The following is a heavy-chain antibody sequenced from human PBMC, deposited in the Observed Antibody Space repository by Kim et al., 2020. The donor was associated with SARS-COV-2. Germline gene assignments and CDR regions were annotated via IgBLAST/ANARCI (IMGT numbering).Heavy chain of an antibody. CDR3: AKPGHDYGDYVLDY. V-gene: IGHV3-30*02. J-gene: IGHJ4*02. Sequence: ADSVKGRFTISRDNSKNTLYLQMNSLRAEDTAVYYCAKPGHDYGDYVLDYWGQGTLVTVSS. D-gene: IGHD4-17*01.